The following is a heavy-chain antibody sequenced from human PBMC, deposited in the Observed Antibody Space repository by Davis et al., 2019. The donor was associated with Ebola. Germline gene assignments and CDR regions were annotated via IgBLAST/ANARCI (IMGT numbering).Heavy chain of an antibody. D-gene: IGHD1-26*01. Sequence: GESLKISCAASGFTFSSYAMHWVRQAPGKGLEWVAVISYDGSNKYYADSVKGRFTISRDNSKNTLYLQMNSLRAEDTAVYYCARAQLRATTFVRTGGMNVWGQGTTVTVSS. J-gene: IGHJ6*02. CDR2: ISYDGSNK. V-gene: IGHV3-30-3*01. CDR3: ARAQLRATTFVRTGGMNV. CDR1: GFTFSSYA.